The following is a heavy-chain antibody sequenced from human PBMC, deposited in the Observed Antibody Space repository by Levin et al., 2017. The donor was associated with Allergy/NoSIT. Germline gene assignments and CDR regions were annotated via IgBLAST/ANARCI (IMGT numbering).Heavy chain of an antibody. CDR1: GGSISSYY. D-gene: IGHD4-11*01. V-gene: IGHV4-59*08. CDR2: IYYSGST. Sequence: SETLSLTCTVSGGSISSYYWSWIRQPPGKGLEWIGYIYYSGSTNYNPSLKSRVTISVDTSKNQFSLKLSSVTAADTAVYYCARSLAGTKRGRLHSPLPAAVRIHAFDIWGQGTMVTVSS. CDR3: ARSLAGTKRGRLHSPLPAAVRIHAFDI. J-gene: IGHJ3*02.